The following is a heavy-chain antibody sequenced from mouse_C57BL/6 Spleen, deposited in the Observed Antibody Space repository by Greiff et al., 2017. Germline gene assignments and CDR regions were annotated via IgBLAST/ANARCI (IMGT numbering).Heavy chain of an antibody. Sequence: EVQGVESGGGLVQPGGSLSLSCAASGFTFTDYYMSWVRQPPGKALEWLGFIRNKANGYTTEYSASVKGRFTISRDNSKSILYLQMNALRAEDSATYYCARSSLRRAMDYWGQGTSVTVSS. CDR2: IRNKANGYTT. CDR3: ARSSLRRAMDY. CDR1: GFTFTDYY. D-gene: IGHD1-2*01. V-gene: IGHV7-3*01. J-gene: IGHJ4*01.